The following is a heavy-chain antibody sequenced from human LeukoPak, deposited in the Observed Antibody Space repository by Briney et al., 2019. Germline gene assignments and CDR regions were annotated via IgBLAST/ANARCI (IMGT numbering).Heavy chain of an antibody. J-gene: IGHJ3*01. V-gene: IGHV3-48*03. CDR3: ARDRSKVTAYDDALDF. CDR2: INNIGTTQ. D-gene: IGHD2-21*02. CDR1: GFTFRNYE. Sequence: GGSLRLSCAASGFTFRNYEMNWVRQAPGKGLEWVSYINNIGTTQHYADSVKGRFIISRDNAKNSLYLQMNSLTAEDTAVYYCARDRSKVTAYDDALDFWGQGTMVIVSS.